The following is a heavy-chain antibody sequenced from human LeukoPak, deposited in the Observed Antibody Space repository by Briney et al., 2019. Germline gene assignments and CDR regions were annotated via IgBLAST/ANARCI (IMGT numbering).Heavy chain of an antibody. Sequence: GGPLRLSCEDSGFTFRSYEMNWVRQAPGKGLEWIAYLSSSGSAFSYADSVKGRFTIARDNAKNSVYLEMNSLRADDTAVYYCARSARLMKGVVEVTTLDDWGQGTLVTVSS. J-gene: IGHJ4*02. V-gene: IGHV3-48*03. CDR2: LSSSGSAF. CDR3: ARSARLMKGVVEVTTLDD. D-gene: IGHD3-3*01. CDR1: GFTFRSYE.